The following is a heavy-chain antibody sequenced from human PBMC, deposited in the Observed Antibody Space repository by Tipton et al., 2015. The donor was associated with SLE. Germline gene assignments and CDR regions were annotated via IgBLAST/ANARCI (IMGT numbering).Heavy chain of an antibody. J-gene: IGHJ4*02. CDR2: ISGSGGST. CDR3: ARDEYRYDTTGYHLLGHFDF. V-gene: IGHV3-23*01. CDR1: GFTFNSYA. Sequence: SLRLSCAASGFTFNSYAMNWVRQAPGKGLEWVSAISGSGGSTYYADSVKGRFTISRDNSKNTLFLQMNSLRAGDTAVYYCARDEYRYDTTGYHLLGHFDFWGQGTLVTVSS. D-gene: IGHD3-22*01.